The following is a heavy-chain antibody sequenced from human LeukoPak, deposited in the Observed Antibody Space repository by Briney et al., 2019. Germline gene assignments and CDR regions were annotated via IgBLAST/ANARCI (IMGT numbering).Heavy chain of an antibody. CDR2: IYYSGST. Sequence: SETLSLTCTVSGGSINNGGYYWSWIRQHPGKGLEWIGYIYYSGSTYYNPSLKSRVTISVDTSKNQFSLKLSSVTAADTAVYYCARGSLDYGDYRFDYWGQGTLVTVSS. V-gene: IGHV4-31*03. CDR3: ARGSLDYGDYRFDY. CDR1: GGSINNGGYY. D-gene: IGHD4-17*01. J-gene: IGHJ4*02.